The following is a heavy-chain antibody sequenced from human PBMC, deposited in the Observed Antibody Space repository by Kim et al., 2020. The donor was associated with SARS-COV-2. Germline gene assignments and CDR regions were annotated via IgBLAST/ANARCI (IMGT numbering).Heavy chain of an antibody. CDR2: ISSSSSYI. V-gene: IGHV3-21*01. CDR1: GFTFSSYS. Sequence: GGSLRLSCAASGFTFSSYSINWVRQAPGKGLEWVSSISSSSSYIYYADSVKGPFTISRDNAKNSLYLQMNSLRAEDTAVYYCARVRFATVTYFDYWGQGTLVTVSS. CDR3: ARVRFATVTYFDY. J-gene: IGHJ4*02. D-gene: IGHD4-17*01.